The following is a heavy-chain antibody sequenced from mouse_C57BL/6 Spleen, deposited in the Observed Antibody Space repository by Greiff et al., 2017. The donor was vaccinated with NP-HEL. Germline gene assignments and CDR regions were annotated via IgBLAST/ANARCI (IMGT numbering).Heavy chain of an antibody. D-gene: IGHD1-1*01. CDR3: SRGGITTVVAPYWYFDV. CDR1: GYTFTSYW. J-gene: IGHJ1*03. V-gene: IGHV1-72*01. CDR2: IGPNSGGT. Sequence: QVQLQQPGAELVRPGASVKPSCKASGYTFTSYWMHWVKQRPGRGLEWSGRIGPNSGGTKYNEKFKSKATLTVDKPSSTAYLQLSSLTSEDAAVYYCSRGGITTVVAPYWYFDVWGTGTTVTVSS.